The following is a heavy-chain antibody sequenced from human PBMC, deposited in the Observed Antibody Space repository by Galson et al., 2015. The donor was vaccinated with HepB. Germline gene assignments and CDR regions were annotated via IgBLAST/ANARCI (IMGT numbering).Heavy chain of an antibody. D-gene: IGHD3-3*01. CDR3: ARDSSAHSYYDSWTGYYAGPFYLYGMDV. CDR2: INSNTGNP. V-gene: IGHV7-4-1*02. J-gene: IGHJ6*02. CDR1: GYTFTNYA. Sequence: SVKVSCKASGYTFTNYAMNWVRQAPGQSLEWMGWINSNTGNPTYAQGFTGRFVSSLDTSVKTAYLQSSSLKAEDTAVYFCARDSSAHSYYDSWTGYYAGPFYLYGMDVWGQGTTVTVSS.